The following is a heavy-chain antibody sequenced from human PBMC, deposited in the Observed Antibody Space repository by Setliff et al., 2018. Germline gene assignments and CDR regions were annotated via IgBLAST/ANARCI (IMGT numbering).Heavy chain of an antibody. CDR3: ARDFLGQWGGKGGLDY. CDR1: GYSFINYG. D-gene: IGHD6-19*01. Sequence: GASVKVSCKTSGYSFINYGINWVRQAPGQGLEWMGWNSVYARKFQGRVTMTRDTSTSTVYVELSSLRSEDTAVYYCARDFLGQWGGKGGLDYWGQGTLVTVSS. J-gene: IGHJ4*02. V-gene: IGHV1-18*01. CDR2: NSV.